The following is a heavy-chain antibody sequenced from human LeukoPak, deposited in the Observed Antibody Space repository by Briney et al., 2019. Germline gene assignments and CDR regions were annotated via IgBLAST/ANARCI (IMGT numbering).Heavy chain of an antibody. V-gene: IGHV4-59*04. CDR2: INYSGST. J-gene: IGHJ4*02. CDR3: ARRYYYDSSGYFGY. D-gene: IGHD3-22*01. CDR1: GGSISSYY. Sequence: SETLSLTCTVSGGSISSYYWSWIRQPPGKGLEWIGNINYSGSTYYNPSLKSRVTISVDTSKNQFSLKLSSVTAADTAVYYCARRYYYDSSGYFGYWGQGTVVTVSS.